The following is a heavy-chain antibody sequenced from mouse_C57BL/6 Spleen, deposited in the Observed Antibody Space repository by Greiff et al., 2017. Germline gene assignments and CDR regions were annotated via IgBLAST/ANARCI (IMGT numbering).Heavy chain of an antibody. J-gene: IGHJ3*01. Sequence: EVQLQQSGPVLVKPGASVKMSCKASGYTFTDYYMNWVKQSHGKSLEWIGVINPYNGGTSYNQKFKGKATLTVDKSSSTAYMELNSLTSEDYAVYYCASDSNSFAYWGQGTLVTVSA. V-gene: IGHV1-19*01. CDR1: GYTFTDYY. CDR2: INPYNGGT. D-gene: IGHD2-5*01. CDR3: ASDSNSFAY.